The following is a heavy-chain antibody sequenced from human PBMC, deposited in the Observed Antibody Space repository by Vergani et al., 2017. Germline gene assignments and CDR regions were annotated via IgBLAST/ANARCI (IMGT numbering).Heavy chain of an antibody. Sequence: QVQLQESGPGLVKPSETLSLTCTVSGGSISSYYWSWIRQPPGKGLEWIGYIYYSGSTNSNPSLKSRVTISVDTSKNQFSLKLSSVTAADTAVYYCAREEYSSGWYYFDYWGQGTLVTVSS. CDR2: IYYSGST. V-gene: IGHV4-59*01. J-gene: IGHJ4*02. CDR1: GGSISSYY. CDR3: AREEYSSGWYYFDY. D-gene: IGHD6-19*01.